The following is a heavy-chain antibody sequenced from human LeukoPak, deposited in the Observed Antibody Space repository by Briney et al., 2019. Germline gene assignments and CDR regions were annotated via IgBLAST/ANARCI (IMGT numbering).Heavy chain of an antibody. D-gene: IGHD6-19*01. CDR2: ISYDGSNK. CDR3: AKGKGIAVAGTGFNY. Sequence: AGGSLRLSCAASGFTFSSYGMHWVRQAPGKGLEWVAVISYDGSNKYYADSVKGRFTISRDNSKNTLYLQMNSLRAEDTAVYYCAKGKGIAVAGTGFNYWGQGTLVTASS. CDR1: GFTFSSYG. V-gene: IGHV3-30*18. J-gene: IGHJ4*02.